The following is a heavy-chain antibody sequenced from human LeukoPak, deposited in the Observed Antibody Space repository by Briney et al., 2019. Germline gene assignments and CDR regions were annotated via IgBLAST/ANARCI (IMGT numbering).Heavy chain of an antibody. CDR1: GYTFTGYY. J-gene: IGHJ4*02. Sequence: GASVKVSCKTSGYTFTGYYMHWVRQAPGQGLEWMGWINPNSGGTNYAQKFQDRVTTTGDTSISTAYMELSRLTSDDTAVYYCARAPMIVVVFPPRLDYWGQGTLVTVSS. CDR3: ARAPMIVVVFPPRLDY. CDR2: INPNSGGT. D-gene: IGHD3-22*01. V-gene: IGHV1-2*02.